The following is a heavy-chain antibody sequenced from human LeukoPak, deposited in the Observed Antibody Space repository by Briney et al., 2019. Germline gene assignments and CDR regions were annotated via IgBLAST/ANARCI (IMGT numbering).Heavy chain of an antibody. V-gene: IGHV1-8*01. Sequence: ASVKVSCKASGYTSTSYDINWVRQATGQGLEWMGWMNPNSGNAGYAQKFQGRVTMTRNTSISTAYMELSSLRSEDTAVYYCARNADIVVVPAANDYWGQGTLVTVPS. D-gene: IGHD2-2*01. CDR1: GYTSTSYD. CDR2: MNPNSGNA. J-gene: IGHJ4*02. CDR3: ARNADIVVVPAANDY.